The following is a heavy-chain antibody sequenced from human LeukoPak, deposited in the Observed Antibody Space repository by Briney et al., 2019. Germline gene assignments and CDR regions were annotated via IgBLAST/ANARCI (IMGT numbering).Heavy chain of an antibody. CDR3: ALDSSGYYYFDY. V-gene: IGHV3-53*01. Sequence: GGSLRLSCAAPGFSVSSNYMSWVRQAPGKGLEWVSVIYSGGSTYYADSVKGRFTISRDNSKNTVYLQMNSLRAEDTAVYYCALDSSGYYYFDYWGQGTLVTVSS. CDR1: GFSVSSNY. D-gene: IGHD3-22*01. CDR2: IYSGGST. J-gene: IGHJ4*02.